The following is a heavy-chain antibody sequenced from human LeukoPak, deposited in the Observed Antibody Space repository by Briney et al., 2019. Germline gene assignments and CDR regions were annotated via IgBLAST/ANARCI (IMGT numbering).Heavy chain of an antibody. CDR1: GFTFSTYA. J-gene: IGHJ4*02. CDR2: ISGSGGST. D-gene: IGHD3-22*01. CDR3: AKDRAYYSDSSGYYLVRAYDY. V-gene: IGHV3-23*01. Sequence: GGSLRLSCAASGFTFSTYAMSWVRQAPGRGLEWVSGISGSGGSTFYADSVKGRFTISRDNSKNTLYLQMNSLRAEDTAVYYCAKDRAYYSDSSGYYLVRAYDYWGQGTLVTVSS.